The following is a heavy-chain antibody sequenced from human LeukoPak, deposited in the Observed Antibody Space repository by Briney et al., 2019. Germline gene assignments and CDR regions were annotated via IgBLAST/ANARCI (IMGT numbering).Heavy chain of an antibody. Sequence: SETLSLTCTVSNASISSYFWTCIRQTAGKGLEWIGRIHTSGTTNYNPSLKSRVTMSVDTSKNQFSLELSSVTAADTAVYYCARGSVVAAVNFDYWGQGTLVTVSS. CDR1: NASISSYF. V-gene: IGHV4-4*07. J-gene: IGHJ4*02. D-gene: IGHD2-15*01. CDR2: IHTSGTT. CDR3: ARGSVVAAVNFDY.